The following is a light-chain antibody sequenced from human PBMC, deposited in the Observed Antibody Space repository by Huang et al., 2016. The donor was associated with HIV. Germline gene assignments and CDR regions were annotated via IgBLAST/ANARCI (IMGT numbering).Light chain of an antibody. J-gene: IGKJ4*01. Sequence: IQLTQSPSSLSASVGDRFTITCRASQGISSFLAWYQQKPGKAPKILMYAASTLHSGVPLRFSGSGSGTDFTLTISSLQPEDFATYYCQQFNNYPLTFGGGTKVEIK. CDR3: QQFNNYPLT. CDR2: AAS. V-gene: IGKV1-9*01. CDR1: QGISSF.